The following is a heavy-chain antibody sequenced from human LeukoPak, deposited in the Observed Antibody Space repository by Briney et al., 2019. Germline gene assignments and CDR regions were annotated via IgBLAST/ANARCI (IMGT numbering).Heavy chain of an antibody. CDR1: GFTFSNYP. CDR2: IDGSSSTI. CDR3: AKDLEYSSSGVFDI. D-gene: IGHD6-6*01. J-gene: IGHJ3*02. Sequence: PGGSLRLSCVASGFTFSNYPMIWVRQAPGKGLEWLSYIDGSSSTIYYEASVKGRFTISRDSAKNSVYLQMNSLRVEDTAVYYCAKDLEYSSSGVFDIWGQGTMVTVSS. V-gene: IGHV3-48*04.